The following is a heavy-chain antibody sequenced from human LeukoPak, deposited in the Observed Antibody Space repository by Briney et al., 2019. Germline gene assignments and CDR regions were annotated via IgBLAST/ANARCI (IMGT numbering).Heavy chain of an antibody. CDR3: AKALEDCGPDCSQYYFDY. D-gene: IGHD2-21*02. Sequence: PGGSLRLSCVGSGFTLSKYAMSWVRPAPGKGLPWVSAISGRGGSAYCAYSVRGRFSISRDNTKNSLFLQMNNLRAEDTALYYCAKALEDCGPDCSQYYFDYWGQGSLVTVSS. CDR2: ISGRGGSA. CDR1: GFTLSKYA. J-gene: IGHJ4*02. V-gene: IGHV3-23*01.